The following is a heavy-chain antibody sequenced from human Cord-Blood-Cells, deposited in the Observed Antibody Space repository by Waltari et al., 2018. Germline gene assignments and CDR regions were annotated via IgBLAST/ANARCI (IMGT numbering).Heavy chain of an antibody. CDR1: GGSFSGYY. D-gene: IGHD3-10*01. CDR3: ARMVSVRGVIFDY. Sequence: VQLQQWGARLLQPSETLSLTCDAYGGSFSGYYWSWSRQPPGKGLEWIGEINHSGSTNYNPSLKSRVTISIDTSKNQFSLKLSSVTAADTAVYYCARMVSVRGVIFDYWGQGTLVTVSS. J-gene: IGHJ4*02. V-gene: IGHV4-34*01. CDR2: INHSGST.